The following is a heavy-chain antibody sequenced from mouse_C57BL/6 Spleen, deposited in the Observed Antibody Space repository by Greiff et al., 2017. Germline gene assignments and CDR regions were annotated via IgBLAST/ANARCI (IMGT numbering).Heavy chain of an antibody. D-gene: IGHD1-1*01. CDR3: ARGGTTVVAHFDY. J-gene: IGHJ2*01. CDR1: GYAFRSYW. V-gene: IGHV1-80*01. CDR2: IYPGDGDP. Sequence: VQLQQSGAELVKPGASVKISCKASGYAFRSYWMNWVKQRPGKGLGWIGQIYPGDGDPNYNGKFKGKATLTADKSSSTAYMQLSSLTSEDSAVYFCARGGTTVVAHFDYWGQGTTLTVSS.